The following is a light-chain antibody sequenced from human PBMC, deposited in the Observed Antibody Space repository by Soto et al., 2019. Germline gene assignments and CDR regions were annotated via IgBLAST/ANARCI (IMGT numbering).Light chain of an antibody. Sequence: QSALTQPPSASGSPGQSVTISCTGTSSDVGGYNYVSWYQQHPGKAPKLMIYEVTKRPSGVPDRFSGSKSGNTASLTVSGLQAEDEADYYCSSYAGSNNHVLFGGATQLTVL. J-gene: IGLJ2*01. CDR3: SSYAGSNNHVL. CDR1: SSDVGGYNY. V-gene: IGLV2-8*01. CDR2: EVT.